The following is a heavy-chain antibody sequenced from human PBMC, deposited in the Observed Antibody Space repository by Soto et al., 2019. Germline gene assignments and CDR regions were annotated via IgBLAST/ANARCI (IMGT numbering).Heavy chain of an antibody. Sequence: SETLSLTCAVSGGSITSNNWWSWVRQPPGKGLEWIGEIVHSGSTYYNPSLKARVTISVDKSKNQFSLKLSSVTAADTAVYYCARVYSGSYSDYWGQGTLVTVSS. V-gene: IGHV4-4*02. CDR2: IVHSGST. CDR1: GGSITSNNW. CDR3: ARVYSGSYSDY. J-gene: IGHJ4*02. D-gene: IGHD1-26*01.